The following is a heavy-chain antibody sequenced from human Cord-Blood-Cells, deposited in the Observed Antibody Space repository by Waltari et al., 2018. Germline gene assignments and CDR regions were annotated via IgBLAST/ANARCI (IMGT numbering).Heavy chain of an antibody. Sequence: QVQLVESGGGVVKRGRSLRLSCAASVLHYGSNALTWVRQAPGKGLEWVAVISNDGSNKYYADSVKGRFTISRDNSKNTLYLQMNSLRAEDTAVYYCARDIDAFDIWGQGTMVTVSS. J-gene: IGHJ3*02. CDR1: VLHYGSNA. V-gene: IGHV3-30-3*01. CDR3: ARDIDAFDI. CDR2: ISNDGSNK.